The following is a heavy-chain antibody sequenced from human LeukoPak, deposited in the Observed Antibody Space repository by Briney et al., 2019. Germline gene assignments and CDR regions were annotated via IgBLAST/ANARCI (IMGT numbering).Heavy chain of an antibody. J-gene: IGHJ4*02. V-gene: IGHV3-23*01. CDR3: AKDLYYDSSASFDY. CDR1: GFTFSDYY. CDR2: ISGSGGST. D-gene: IGHD3-22*01. Sequence: PGGSLRLSCAASGFTFSDYYMSWVRQAPGKGLEWVSVISGSGGSTFYADSVKGRFTISRNNPKNTVYLQMNSLRAEDTAVYYCAKDLYYDSSASFDYWGQGTLVTVSS.